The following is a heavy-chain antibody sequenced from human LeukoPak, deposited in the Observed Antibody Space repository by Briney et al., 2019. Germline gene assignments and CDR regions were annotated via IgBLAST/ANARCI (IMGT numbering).Heavy chain of an antibody. V-gene: IGHV3-23*01. J-gene: IGHJ6*04. D-gene: IGHD6-13*01. CDR2: ISGSGGST. Sequence: AGGSLRLSCAASGFTFSSYGMSWVRQAPGKGLEWVSAISGSGGSTYYADSVKGRFTISRDNAKNSLYLQMNSLRAEDTAVYYCARYISWWDVWGKGTTVTISS. CDR3: ARYISWWDV. CDR1: GFTFSSYG.